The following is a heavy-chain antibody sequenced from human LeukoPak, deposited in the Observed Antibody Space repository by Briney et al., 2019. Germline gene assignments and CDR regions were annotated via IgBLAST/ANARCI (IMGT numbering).Heavy chain of an antibody. CDR3: AKDISGGSGTFDY. J-gene: IGHJ4*02. Sequence: PGGSLRLSCAASGFTFDDYAMHWVRQAPGKGLEWVSGISWNGGSIGYADSVKGRFTISKDNAKNSLYLQMNSLRAEDTALYYCAKDISGGSGTFDYWGQGTLVTVSS. D-gene: IGHD3-10*01. CDR1: GFTFDDYA. V-gene: IGHV3-9*01. CDR2: ISWNGGSI.